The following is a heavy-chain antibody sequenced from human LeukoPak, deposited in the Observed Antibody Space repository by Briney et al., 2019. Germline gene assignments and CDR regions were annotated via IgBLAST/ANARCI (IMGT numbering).Heavy chain of an antibody. Sequence: SETLSLTCTVSGGSISSYYWSWIRQPPGKGLEWIGYIHTSGSTNYNPSLKSRVTISVDTSKNQFSLKLSSVTAADTAVYYCARVSNYYYYMDVWGKGTTVTVSS. V-gene: IGHV4-4*09. CDR1: GGSISSYY. CDR3: ARVSNYYYYMDV. D-gene: IGHD4-11*01. J-gene: IGHJ6*03. CDR2: IHTSGST.